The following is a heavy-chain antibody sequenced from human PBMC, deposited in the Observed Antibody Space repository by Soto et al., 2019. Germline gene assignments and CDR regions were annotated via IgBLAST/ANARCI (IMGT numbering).Heavy chain of an antibody. CDR3: ARDGYDGSGSPYPAY. J-gene: IGHJ4*02. Sequence: PSETLSLTCSVSGGSMSEYFWSWIRQSPGKGLEGIGYIYYLGSTDYNPSPKSRVTISVDTSKSQFSLRLTSVTAADTAVYYCARDGYDGSGSPYPAYWGPGTQVTVSS. CDR2: IYYLGST. D-gene: IGHD3-10*01. CDR1: GGSMSEYF. V-gene: IGHV4-59*01.